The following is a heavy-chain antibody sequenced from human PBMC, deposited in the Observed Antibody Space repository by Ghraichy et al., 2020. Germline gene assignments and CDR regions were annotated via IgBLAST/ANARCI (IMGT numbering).Heavy chain of an antibody. CDR3: ARRLQQLRARTIPFDP. D-gene: IGHD6-13*01. Sequence: SETLSLTCTVSGGSISSSSYYWGWIRQPPGKGLEWIGSIYYSGSTYYNPSLKSRVTISVDTSKNQFSLKLSSVTAADTAVYYCARRLQQLRARTIPFDPWGQGTLVTVSS. J-gene: IGHJ5*02. CDR1: GGSISSSSYY. CDR2: IYYSGST. V-gene: IGHV4-39*01.